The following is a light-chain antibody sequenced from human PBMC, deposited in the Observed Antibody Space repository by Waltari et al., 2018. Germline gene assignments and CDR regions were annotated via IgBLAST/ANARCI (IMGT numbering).Light chain of an antibody. J-gene: IGLJ2*01. Sequence: SALTQPASVSGSLGHSITFYCTGTSSDVGGYNYVAWYQQHPGKAPKLMIHDVSTRPSGVSIRFSGSKSGNTASLTISGLQADDEADYYCISYSSATPGNVVIGGGTKLTVL. CDR2: DVS. CDR3: ISYSSATPGNVV. CDR1: SSDVGGYNY. V-gene: IGLV2-14*01.